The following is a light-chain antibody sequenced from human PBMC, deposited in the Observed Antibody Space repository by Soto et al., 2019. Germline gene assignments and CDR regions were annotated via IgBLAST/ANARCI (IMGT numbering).Light chain of an antibody. CDR1: QSVTSNY. V-gene: IGKV3-20*01. Sequence: ETVLTQSPGTLSLSPGERATLSCRASQSVTSNYLAWYQQKPGQAPRLLIYGASSRATGIPDRFSGSGSGPDFTLTISRLEPEDFAVYYCHHYAMSPRTLGQGTKVELK. CDR2: GAS. CDR3: HHYAMSPRT. J-gene: IGKJ1*01.